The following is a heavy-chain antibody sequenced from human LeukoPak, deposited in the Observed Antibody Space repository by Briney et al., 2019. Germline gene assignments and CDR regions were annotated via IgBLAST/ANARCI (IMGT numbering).Heavy chain of an antibody. V-gene: IGHV3-23*01. D-gene: IGHD6-19*01. CDR3: AEPISSGWYSFDY. Sequence: PGGSLRLSCAASGFTFSSYAMSWVRQAPGKGLEWVSAISGSGGSTYSADSVKGRFTISRDNPKNTLYLQINSLRAEDTAVYYCAEPISSGWYSFDYWGQGTLVTVSS. J-gene: IGHJ4*02. CDR1: GFTFSSYA. CDR2: ISGSGGST.